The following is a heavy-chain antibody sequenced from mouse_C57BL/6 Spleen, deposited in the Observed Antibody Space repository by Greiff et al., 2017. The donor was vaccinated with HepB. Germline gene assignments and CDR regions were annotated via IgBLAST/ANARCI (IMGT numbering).Heavy chain of an antibody. CDR1: GYTFTDYE. D-gene: IGHD2-13*01. J-gene: IGHJ2*01. V-gene: IGHV1-15*01. CDR2: IDPETGGT. CDR3: TRCGEPLFDY. Sequence: VQLQQSGAELVRPGASVTLSCKASGYTFTDYEMHWVKQTPVHGLEWIGAIDPETGGTAYNQKFKGKAILTADKSSSTAYMELSSLTSEDSAVYYCTRCGEPLFDYWGQGTTLTVSS.